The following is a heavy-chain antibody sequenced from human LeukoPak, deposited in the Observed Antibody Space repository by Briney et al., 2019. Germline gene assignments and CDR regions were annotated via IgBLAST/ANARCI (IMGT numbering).Heavy chain of an antibody. CDR2: ISAYNGNT. CDR3: ARKHCSSTSCSDELDDY. J-gene: IGHJ4*02. D-gene: IGHD2-2*01. CDR1: GYTFTSYG. Sequence: ASVKVSCKASGYTFTSYGISWVRQAPGQGLEWMGWISAYNGNTNYAQKLQGRVTMTTDTSTSTAYMELRSLRSDDTAVYYCARKHCSSTSCSDELDDYWGQGTLVTVSS. V-gene: IGHV1-18*04.